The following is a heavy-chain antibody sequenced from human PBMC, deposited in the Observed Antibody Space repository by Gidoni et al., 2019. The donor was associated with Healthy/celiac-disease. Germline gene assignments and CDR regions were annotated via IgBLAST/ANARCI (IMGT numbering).Heavy chain of an antibody. J-gene: IGHJ4*02. V-gene: IGHV3-7*03. D-gene: IGHD1-26*01. CDR1: GFTFSSYW. CDR3: ARRPGVGARGYFDY. CDR2: IKQDGSEK. Sequence: EVQLVESGGGLVQPGGSLRLSCAASGFTFSSYWMSWVRQAPGKGLAWVANIKQDGSEKYYVDSVKGRFTISRDNAKNSLYLQMNSLRAEDTAVYYCARRPGVGARGYFDYWGQGTLVTVSS.